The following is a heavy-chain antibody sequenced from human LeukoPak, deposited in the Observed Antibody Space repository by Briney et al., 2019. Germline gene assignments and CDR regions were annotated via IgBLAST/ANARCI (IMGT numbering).Heavy chain of an antibody. Sequence: SETLSLTCAVSGGSISGSSYYWGWIRQPPGKKLEWIGSIYSSGSTYYNPSLKIRVTISVDTSKNQFSLKLSSVTAADTAVYYCARRRFGAMGNWFDPWGQGTLVTVSS. CDR1: GGSISGSSYY. D-gene: IGHD3-16*01. J-gene: IGHJ5*02. CDR3: ARRRFGAMGNWFDP. V-gene: IGHV4-39*07. CDR2: IYSSGST.